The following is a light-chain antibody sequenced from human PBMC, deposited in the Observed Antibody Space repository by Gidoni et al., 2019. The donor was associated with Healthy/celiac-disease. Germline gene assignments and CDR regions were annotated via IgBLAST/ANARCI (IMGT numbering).Light chain of an antibody. CDR2: GNS. V-gene: IGLV1-40*01. Sequence: QSVLTQPPSVSGAPGPRVTISCTASSSNIGAGYEVHWYQQLPGTAPKLLIYGNSNRPAGVPDRFSGSKSGTSASLAITGLQAEDEADYYCQSYDSSLSGFVVFGGGTKLTVL. J-gene: IGLJ2*01. CDR1: SSNIGAGYE. CDR3: QSYDSSLSGFVV.